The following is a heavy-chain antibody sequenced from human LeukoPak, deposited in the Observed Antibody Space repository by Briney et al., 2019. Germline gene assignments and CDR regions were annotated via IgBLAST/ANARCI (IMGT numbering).Heavy chain of an antibody. CDR1: GYTFTSYG. Sequence: ASVKVSCKAPGYTFTSYGISWVRQAPGQGLEWMGWISAYNGNTNYAQKLQGRVTMTTDTSTSTAYMELRSLRSDDTAVYYCAIPYGDSHYYYYYGMDVWGQGTTVTVSS. CDR3: AIPYGDSHYYYYYGMDV. D-gene: IGHD4-17*01. J-gene: IGHJ6*02. V-gene: IGHV1-18*01. CDR2: ISAYNGNT.